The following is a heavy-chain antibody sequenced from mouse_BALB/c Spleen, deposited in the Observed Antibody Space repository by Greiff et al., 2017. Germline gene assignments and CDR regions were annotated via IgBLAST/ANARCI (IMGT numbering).Heavy chain of an antibody. D-gene: IGHD1-1*01. Sequence: VQLKQSGAELVKPGASVKLSCTASGFNIKDTYMHWVKQRSEQGLEWIGRIDPANGNTKYDPKFQGKATITADTSSNTAYLQLSSLTSEDTAVYYCAHYYGSRYWYFDVWGAGTTVTVSS. V-gene: IGHV14-3*02. J-gene: IGHJ1*01. CDR1: GFNIKDTY. CDR2: IDPANGNT. CDR3: AHYYGSRYWYFDV.